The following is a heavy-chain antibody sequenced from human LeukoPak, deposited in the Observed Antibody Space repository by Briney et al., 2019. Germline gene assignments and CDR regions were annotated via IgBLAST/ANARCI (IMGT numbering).Heavy chain of an antibody. J-gene: IGHJ4*02. CDR3: ARESFGDYYFDY. D-gene: IGHD4-17*01. CDR1: GFTFSNYV. CDR2: MSHDGSNI. V-gene: IGHV3-30*14. Sequence: GGSLRLSCAPSGFTFSNYVLYWVRQALGKGLEWVAGMSHDGSNIYYADPMKGRFTVSRDNSKNTLYLQMNSLRVEDTAVYSCARESFGDYYFDYWGQGTLVTVSS.